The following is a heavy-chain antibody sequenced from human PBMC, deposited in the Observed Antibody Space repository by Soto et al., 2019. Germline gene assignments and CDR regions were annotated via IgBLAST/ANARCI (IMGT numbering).Heavy chain of an antibody. J-gene: IGHJ6*02. Sequence: ETLSLTCAVPGGSFSGFYWTWIRQPPGEGLEWIGEINHSGTINFNPSLRSRLTISLDSSKKHFSLKLTSLTAADAAVYYCARADRTLVTSYGLDVWGQGTTVTVSS. CDR3: ARADRTLVTSYGLDV. V-gene: IGHV4-34*01. CDR1: GGSFSGFY. D-gene: IGHD2-21*02. CDR2: INHSGTI.